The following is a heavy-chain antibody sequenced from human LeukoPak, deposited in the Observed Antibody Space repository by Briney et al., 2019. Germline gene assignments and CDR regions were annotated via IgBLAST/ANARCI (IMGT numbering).Heavy chain of an antibody. CDR3: AKDSRKNDLNYDSSGYYWYFDL. CDR1: GFTFDDYA. D-gene: IGHD3-22*01. V-gene: IGHV3-9*01. CDR2: ISWNSGSI. J-gene: IGHJ2*01. Sequence: GGSLRLSCAASGFTFDDYAMHWVRQAPGKGLEWVSGISWNSGSIGYADSVKGRFTISRDNAKNSLYLQMNSLRAEDTALYYCAKDSRKNDLNYDSSGYYWYFDLWGRGTLVTVSS.